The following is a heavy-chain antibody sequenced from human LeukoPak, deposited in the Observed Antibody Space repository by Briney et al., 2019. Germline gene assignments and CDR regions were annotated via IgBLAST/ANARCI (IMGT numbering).Heavy chain of an antibody. CDR2: ISAYNGNT. V-gene: IGHV1-18*01. CDR1: GYTFTSYG. D-gene: IGHD3-22*01. Sequence: ASVKVSCKASGYTFTSYGISWVRQAPGQGLERMGWISAYNGNTNYAQKLQGRVTMTTDTSTSTAYMELRSLRSDDTAVYYCAGVYYYDSSGYYDMGYWGQGTLVTVSS. J-gene: IGHJ4*02. CDR3: AGVYYYDSSGYYDMGY.